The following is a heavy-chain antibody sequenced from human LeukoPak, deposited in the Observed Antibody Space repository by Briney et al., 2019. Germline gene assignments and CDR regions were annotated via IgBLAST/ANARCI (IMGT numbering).Heavy chain of an antibody. CDR3: ARGGSGIAARAIDY. Sequence: SETLSLTCAVYGGSFSGYYWSWIRQPPGKGLKWIGEINHSGSTNYNPSLKSRVTISVDRSKNQFSLKLSSVTAADTAVYYCARGGSGIAARAIDYWGQGTLVTVSS. CDR1: GGSFSGYY. D-gene: IGHD6-6*01. V-gene: IGHV4-34*01. CDR2: INHSGST. J-gene: IGHJ4*02.